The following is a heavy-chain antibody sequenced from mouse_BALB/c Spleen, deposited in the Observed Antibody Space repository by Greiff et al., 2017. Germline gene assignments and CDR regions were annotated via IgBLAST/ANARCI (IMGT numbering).Heavy chain of an antibody. CDR2: ISSGSSTI. CDR3: ARSDGNYVFYAMDY. V-gene: IGHV5-17*02. CDR1: GFTFSSFG. Sequence: DVKLVESGGGLVQPGGSRKLSCAASGFTFSSFGMHWVRQAPEKGLEWVAYISSGSSTIYYADTVKGRFTISRDNPKNTLFLQMTSLRSEDTAMYYCARSDGNYVFYAMDYWDQGTSVTVSS. J-gene: IGHJ4*01. D-gene: IGHD2-1*01.